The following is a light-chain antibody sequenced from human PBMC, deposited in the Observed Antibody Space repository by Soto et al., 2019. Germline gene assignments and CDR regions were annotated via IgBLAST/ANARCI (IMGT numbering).Light chain of an antibody. J-gene: IGKJ5*01. V-gene: IGKV3-20*01. CDR1: QTVSSY. CDR2: GAS. CDR3: QQYGTSPIA. Sequence: ENVLTQSPGTLSLSPGERATLSCRASQTVSSYLTWYQQRPGQAPRLLISGASRRATGIPDRFSGSGSGTDFTLTISRLEPEDFDLYYCQQYGTSPIAFGQGTRLEIK.